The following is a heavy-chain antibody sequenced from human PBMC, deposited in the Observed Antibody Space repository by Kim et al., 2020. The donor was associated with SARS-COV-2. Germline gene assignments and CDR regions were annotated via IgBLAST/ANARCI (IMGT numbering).Heavy chain of an antibody. J-gene: IGHJ4*02. CDR3: ARRGEGFDY. CDR2: INPSGGST. V-gene: IGHV1-46*01. Sequence: ASVKVSCKASGYTFTNNHIYWVRQAPGQGLEYMGIINPSGGSTSYAQKFQGRVTMTRDTSTSTVYMELNSLRSEDTAGYYCARRGEGFDYWGQGTLVPVS. CDR1: GYTFTNNH.